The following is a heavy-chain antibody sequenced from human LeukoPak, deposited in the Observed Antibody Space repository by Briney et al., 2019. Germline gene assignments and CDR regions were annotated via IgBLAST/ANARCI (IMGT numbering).Heavy chain of an antibody. Sequence: ASVKVSCKAFGYTFTGYGISWVRQAPGQRLEWMAWINGGNGNTKSSHEFRGRLTITRDTSASPAYMELSSLRSEDTAVYYCARDSSGWSPLNHWGQGTLVTVSS. J-gene: IGHJ4*02. V-gene: IGHV1-3*01. CDR1: GYTFTGYG. CDR3: ARDSSGWSPLNH. D-gene: IGHD6-13*01. CDR2: INGGNGNT.